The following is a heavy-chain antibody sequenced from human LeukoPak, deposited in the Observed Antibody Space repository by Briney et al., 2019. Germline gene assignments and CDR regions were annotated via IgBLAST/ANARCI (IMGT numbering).Heavy chain of an antibody. CDR2: ISGSGGST. D-gene: IGHD6-19*01. Sequence: PGGSLRLSCAASGFTFSSYGMSWVRQAPGKGLEWVSAISGSGGSTYYADSVKGRFTISRDNSKNTLYLQMNSLRAEDTAVYYCASGSGWYPPHYYYYYMDVWGKGTTVTISS. CDR1: GFTFSSYG. J-gene: IGHJ6*03. V-gene: IGHV3-23*01. CDR3: ASGSGWYPPHYYYYYMDV.